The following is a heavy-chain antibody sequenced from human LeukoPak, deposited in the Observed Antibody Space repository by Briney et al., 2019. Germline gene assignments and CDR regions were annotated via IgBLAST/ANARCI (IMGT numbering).Heavy chain of an antibody. CDR1: GYTFTGYY. CDR3: ARGKDIVVVPAANNYYYYMDV. J-gene: IGHJ6*03. V-gene: IGHV1-2*04. D-gene: IGHD2-2*01. CDR2: INPNSGGT. Sequence: GASVKVSCKASGYTFTGYYMHWVRQAPGQGLEWMGWINPNSGGTNYAQKFQGWVTMTRDTSISTAYMELSRLRSDDTAVYYCARGKDIVVVPAANNYYYYMDVWGKGTTVTVSS.